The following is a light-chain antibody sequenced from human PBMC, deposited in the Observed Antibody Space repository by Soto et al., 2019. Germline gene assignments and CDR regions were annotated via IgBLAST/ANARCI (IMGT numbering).Light chain of an antibody. Sequence: QLVLTQPPSASGTPGQRVTISCSGSSSNIGSNYVYWYQQLPGTAPKLLIYRNNQRPSGVPDRSSGSKSGTSASLAISGLRSEDEADYYCAAWDDSLSVLFGGGTKVTVL. V-gene: IGLV1-47*01. J-gene: IGLJ2*01. CDR3: AAWDDSLSVL. CDR2: RNN. CDR1: SSNIGSNY.